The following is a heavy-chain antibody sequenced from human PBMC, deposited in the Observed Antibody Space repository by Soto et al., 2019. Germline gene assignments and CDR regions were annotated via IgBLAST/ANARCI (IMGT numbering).Heavy chain of an antibody. V-gene: IGHV3-21*01. CDR2: ISSSSSYI. CDR3: ARDRPCGSGYDYYHYGMDV. J-gene: IGHJ6*02. D-gene: IGHD5-12*01. CDR1: GFSFSSYS. Sequence: GGSLRLACAASGFSFSSYSMNWVRQAPGNGLEWVSSISSSSSYIYYADSVKGRFTISRDNAKNSLYLQMNSMRADDTAVHYCARDRPCGSGYDYYHYGMDVWAQGTTVPVYS.